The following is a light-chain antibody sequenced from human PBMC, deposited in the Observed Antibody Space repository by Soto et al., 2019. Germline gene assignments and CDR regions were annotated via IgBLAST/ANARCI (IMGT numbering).Light chain of an antibody. V-gene: IGLV2-11*01. J-gene: IGLJ2*01. Sequence: QSALTQPRSVSGSPGQSVTISCTGTISDVGGYNYFSWYQQHPGKAPKLMIYDVSKRPSGVPDRFSGSKSGNTASLTISGLQAEDEADYYCWSEAGGYTFEAVFGGGTTLTVL. CDR2: DVS. CDR3: WSEAGGYTFEAV. CDR1: ISDVGGYNY.